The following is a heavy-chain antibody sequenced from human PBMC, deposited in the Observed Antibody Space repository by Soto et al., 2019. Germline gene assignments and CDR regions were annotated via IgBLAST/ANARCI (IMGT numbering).Heavy chain of an antibody. CDR1: GFTFSSYA. D-gene: IGHD5-18*01. CDR2: ISGSGGTT. Sequence: EVQLLESGGCLVQPGGSVRLSCAASGFTFSSYAMSWVRQAPGKGLEWVSAISGSGGTTYYADSVKGRFTISRDNSKHTRDLQMNSVRAEDTAVYYCAKPWWIQLWTYYFDYWGQGTLVTVSS. CDR3: AKPWWIQLWTYYFDY. V-gene: IGHV3-23*01. J-gene: IGHJ4*02.